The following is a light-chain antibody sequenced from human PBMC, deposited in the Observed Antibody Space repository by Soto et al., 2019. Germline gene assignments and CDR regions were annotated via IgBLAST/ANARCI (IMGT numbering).Light chain of an antibody. Sequence: DIQLTQSPSTLSASVGDRITLTCRASQSVSVWLAWYQQIPGKAPKILIFDASRLATGVPSRFSGSGSGTEFSLTISGLQPDDFATYYCQQYKGYSTWTFGQGTRVETK. V-gene: IGKV1-5*01. CDR1: QSVSVW. J-gene: IGKJ1*01. CDR2: DAS. CDR3: QQYKGYSTWT.